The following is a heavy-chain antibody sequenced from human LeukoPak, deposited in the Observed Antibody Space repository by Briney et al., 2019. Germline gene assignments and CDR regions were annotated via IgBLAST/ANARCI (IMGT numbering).Heavy chain of an antibody. CDR3: PRSLLYDSPDV. V-gene: IGHV3-21*01. CDR1: GFTFSSYS. D-gene: IGHD3-3*01. CDR2: ISSSSSYI. Sequence: PGGSLRLSCAASGFTFSSYSMNWVRQAPGKGLEWISSISSSSSYIYYAYSVKGRFPLSRDNAKHSLYLQMNSLRAEDTAVYYCPRSLLYDSPDVWGKGTTVTVSS. J-gene: IGHJ6*04.